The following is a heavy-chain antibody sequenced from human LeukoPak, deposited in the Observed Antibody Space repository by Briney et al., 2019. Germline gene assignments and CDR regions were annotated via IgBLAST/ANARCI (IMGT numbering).Heavy chain of an antibody. CDR1: GFTFNSYS. V-gene: IGHV3-21*01. CDR2: IGSRTGNI. CDR3: ARETEPLDYGDSTNLDY. J-gene: IGHJ4*02. Sequence: GGSLRLSCAASGFTFNSYSMNWVRQAPGKGLEWVASIGSRTGNIYYADSVKGRFSISRDNAKDSVYLQMNSLRADDTAVYSCARETEPLDYGDSTNLDYWGQGTLVTVSS. D-gene: IGHD4/OR15-4a*01.